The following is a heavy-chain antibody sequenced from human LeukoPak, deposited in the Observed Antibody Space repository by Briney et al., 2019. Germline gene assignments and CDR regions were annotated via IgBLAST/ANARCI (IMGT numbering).Heavy chain of an antibody. Sequence: PSETLSLTGTASGGSISSYYWSWIQQPPGKGLEWIGYIYYSGSTNYNPSLKSRVTISVDTSKNQFSLKLSSVTAADTAAYYCARADPPIVVVPAAMFAFDIWGQGTMVTVSS. D-gene: IGHD2-2*01. V-gene: IGHV4-59*01. J-gene: IGHJ3*02. CDR1: GGSISSYY. CDR2: IYYSGST. CDR3: ARADPPIVVVPAAMFAFDI.